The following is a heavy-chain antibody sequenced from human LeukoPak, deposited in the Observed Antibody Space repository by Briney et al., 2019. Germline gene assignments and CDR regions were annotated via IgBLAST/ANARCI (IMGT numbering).Heavy chain of an antibody. D-gene: IGHD4-23*01. CDR3: AGRQEYGGNSDWPGDY. J-gene: IGHJ4*02. V-gene: IGHV4-39*01. CDR2: IYYSGST. Sequence: SETLSLTCTVSGGSFSSGSYYWSWIRQPPGKGLEWIVSIYYSGSTYYTPSLKSRVTISVDTSKNQFSLKLSSVTAADTAVYYCAGRQEYGGNSDWPGDYWGQGTLVTVSS. CDR1: GGSFSSGSYY.